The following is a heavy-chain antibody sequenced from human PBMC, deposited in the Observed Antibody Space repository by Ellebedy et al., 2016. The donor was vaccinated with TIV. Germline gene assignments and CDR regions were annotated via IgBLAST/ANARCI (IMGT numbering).Heavy chain of an antibody. V-gene: IGHV3-33*01. J-gene: IGHJ1*01. CDR3: VRVARSGNYPG. D-gene: IGHD1-26*01. Sequence: GGSLRLSXVASGFIFSNYGMHWVRQAPGKGLEWAAVIWSDGNYEFYVDSVKGRFTISRDNAKNSLFLQMKSLRDEDTALYYCVRVARSGNYPGWGQGTLVTVSS. CDR1: GFIFSNYG. CDR2: IWSDGNYE.